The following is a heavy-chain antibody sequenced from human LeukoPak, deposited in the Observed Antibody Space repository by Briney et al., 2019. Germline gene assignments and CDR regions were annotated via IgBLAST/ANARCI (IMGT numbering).Heavy chain of an antibody. CDR3: ARLWGDATIFDL. Sequence: GGSLRLSCAASGFIFSIYAMNWVRQAPGKGLEWVSGISASGGSTYYADSVKGRFTISRDNSKNTLYLQMNSLRAEDTAVYYCARLWGDATIFDLWGQGTLVTVSS. J-gene: IGHJ4*02. CDR1: GFIFSIYA. CDR2: ISASGGST. V-gene: IGHV3-23*01. D-gene: IGHD4/OR15-4a*01.